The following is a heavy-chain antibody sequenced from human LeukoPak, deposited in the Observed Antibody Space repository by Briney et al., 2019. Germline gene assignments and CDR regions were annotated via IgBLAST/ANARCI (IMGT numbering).Heavy chain of an antibody. CDR3: AKGRDAYNYWYFDL. V-gene: IGHV3-23*01. Sequence: PGGTLRLSCAASGFTFSTYGMSWVRQAPGEGLEWVPAISGSGGSTYNADSVKGRFTISRDNSKNTLFLQMNSLRAEDTAVYYCAKGRDAYNYWYFDLWGRGTLVTVSS. CDR1: GFTFSTYG. J-gene: IGHJ2*01. CDR2: ISGSGGST. D-gene: IGHD5-24*01.